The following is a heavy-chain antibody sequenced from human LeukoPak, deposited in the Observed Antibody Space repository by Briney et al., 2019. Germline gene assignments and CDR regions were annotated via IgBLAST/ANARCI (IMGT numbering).Heavy chain of an antibody. CDR2: VYHSGST. CDR1: RDSTSSASHS. D-gene: IGHD5-12*01. CDR3: ARGPQQPYSAYDGSFDP. J-gene: IGHJ5*02. V-gene: IGHV4-30-2*01. Sequence: SQTLSVTPADPRDSTSSASHSWSCVRHPPRDGLGWIGYVYHSGSTYYYPFLKSRVTISVDMSQNQFSLKLSSVTAADTAVYYCARGPQQPYSAYDGSFDPWGQGTLVTVSS.